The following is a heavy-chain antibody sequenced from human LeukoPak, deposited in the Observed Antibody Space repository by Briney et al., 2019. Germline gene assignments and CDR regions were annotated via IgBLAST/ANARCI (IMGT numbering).Heavy chain of an antibody. Sequence: PSETLSLTCAFYGGPFSAYYWTWLRQPPGSGLEWIGEISHSGITHYHPSLKSRVTISLGTSKNQFSLKLTPVTAADTAVYYCATYWSTGNSDSWGQGTLVTVSS. D-gene: IGHD2-8*02. CDR2: ISHSGIT. V-gene: IGHV4-34*01. CDR1: GGPFSAYY. J-gene: IGHJ4*02. CDR3: ATYWSTGNSDS.